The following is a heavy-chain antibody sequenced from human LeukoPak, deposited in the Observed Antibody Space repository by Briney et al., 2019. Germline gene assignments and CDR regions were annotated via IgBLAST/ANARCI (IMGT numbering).Heavy chain of an antibody. CDR2: INPNSGGT. V-gene: IGHV1-2*02. CDR3: ARVRSSSWYEAYYFDY. D-gene: IGHD6-13*01. CDR1: GYTFTGYY. J-gene: IGHJ4*02. Sequence: ASVKVSCKASGYTFTGYYMHWVRQAPGQGLEWMGWINPNSGGTNYAQKFRGRVTMTRDTSISTAYMGLSRLRSDDTAVYYCARVRSSSWYEAYYFDYWGQGTLVTVSS.